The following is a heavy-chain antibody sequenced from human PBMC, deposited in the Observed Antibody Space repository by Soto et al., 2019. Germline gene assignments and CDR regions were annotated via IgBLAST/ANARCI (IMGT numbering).Heavy chain of an antibody. CDR2: INVNGDAT. CDR1: GFTFSNSW. V-gene: IGHV3-7*01. J-gene: IGHJ6*02. D-gene: IGHD2-2*01. CDR3: AKSRDAYNFYFYYGMDV. Sequence: EVHVVESGGGLVQPGGSLRLSCAASGFTFSNSWMNWVRQAPGKGLEWVANINVNGDATFYVDSVRGRFTVSRDNARNSLFLQMNSLRVEDTAVYFCAKSRDAYNFYFYYGMDVWGQGTAVTVSS.